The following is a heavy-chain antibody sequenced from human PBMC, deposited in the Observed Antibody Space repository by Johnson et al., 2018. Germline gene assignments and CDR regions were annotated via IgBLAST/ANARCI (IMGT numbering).Heavy chain of an antibody. V-gene: IGHV3-30*18. CDR2: ISYDGSNK. CDR1: GFTFSSYG. J-gene: IGHJ4*02. Sequence: QVQLVQSGGGVVQPGRSLRLSCAASGFTFSSYGMHWVRQAPGKGLEWVAVISYDGSNKYYADSVKGRFTISRDNSKNTLYLQMNSLRAEDTAVYYCWKDLVGLEWVFDYWGQGTLVTVSS. D-gene: IGHD3-3*01. CDR3: WKDLVGLEWVFDY.